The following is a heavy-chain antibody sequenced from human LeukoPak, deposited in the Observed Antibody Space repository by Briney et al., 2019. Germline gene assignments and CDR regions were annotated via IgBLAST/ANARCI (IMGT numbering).Heavy chain of an antibody. CDR3: ARNRKYSSSAVYYFDY. D-gene: IGHD6-6*01. J-gene: IGHJ4*02. V-gene: IGHV1-2*02. CDR2: INPNSGGT. CDR1: RYTFTGYY. Sequence: ASVTVSCKASRYTFTGYYMHWVRQAPGQGLDWMGWINPNSGGTNYAQKFQGRVTMTRDTSISTAYMELSRLRSDDTAVYYCARNRKYSSSAVYYFDYWGQGTLVTVSS.